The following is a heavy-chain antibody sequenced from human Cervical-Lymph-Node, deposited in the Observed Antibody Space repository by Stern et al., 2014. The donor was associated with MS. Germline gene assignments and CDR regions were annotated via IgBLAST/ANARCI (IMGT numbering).Heavy chain of an antibody. D-gene: IGHD6-13*01. CDR3: ARLNAAAILSYYYYGMDV. CDR1: GYSFTSYW. Sequence: VQLGQSGAEVKKPGESLKISCKGSGYSFTSYWIGWVRQMPGKGLEWMGIIYPGDSDTRYSPSFQGQVTISADKSISTAYLQWSSLKASDTAMYYCARLNAAAILSYYYYGMDVWGQGTTVTVSS. J-gene: IGHJ6*02. V-gene: IGHV5-51*03. CDR2: IYPGDSDT.